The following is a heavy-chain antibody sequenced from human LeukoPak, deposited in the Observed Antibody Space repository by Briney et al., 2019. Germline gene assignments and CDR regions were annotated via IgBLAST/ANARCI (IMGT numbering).Heavy chain of an antibody. D-gene: IGHD4-17*01. CDR1: GGTFSSYA. J-gene: IGHJ4*02. CDR3: ASAPSSNDYGDHPDY. Sequence: SVKVSCKASGGTFSSYAISWVRQAPGQGLEWMGGIIPIFGTANYAQKFQGRVTITADESTSTAYMELSSLRSEDTAVYYCASAPSSNDYGDHPDYWGQGTLVTVSS. V-gene: IGHV1-69*13. CDR2: IIPIFGTA.